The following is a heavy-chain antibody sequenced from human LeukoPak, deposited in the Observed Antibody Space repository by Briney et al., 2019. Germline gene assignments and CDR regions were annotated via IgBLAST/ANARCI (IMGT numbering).Heavy chain of an antibody. CDR3: ARPRSWDYYGSGTRYGMDV. V-gene: IGHV3-30*04. Sequence: GGSLRLSCAASGFTFSSYAVHWVRQVPGKGLEWVAVISYDGSNKYYADSVKGRFTISRDSSKNTLYLQMNSLRAEDTAVYYCARPRSWDYYGSGTRYGMDVWGQGTTVTVSS. D-gene: IGHD3-10*01. CDR1: GFTFSSYA. CDR2: ISYDGSNK. J-gene: IGHJ6*02.